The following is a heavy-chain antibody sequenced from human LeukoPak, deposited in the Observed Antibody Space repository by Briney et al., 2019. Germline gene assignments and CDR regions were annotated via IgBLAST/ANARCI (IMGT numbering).Heavy chain of an antibody. Sequence: KSSETLSLTCTVSGGSISSSSYYWGWIRQPPGKGLEWIGSIYYSGSTNYNPSLKSRVTISVDTSKNQFSLKLSSVTAADTAVYYCARETGTRYYLDYWGQGTLVTVSS. CDR3: ARETGTRYYLDY. CDR2: IYYSGST. V-gene: IGHV4-39*07. D-gene: IGHD1-14*01. J-gene: IGHJ4*02. CDR1: GGSISSSSYY.